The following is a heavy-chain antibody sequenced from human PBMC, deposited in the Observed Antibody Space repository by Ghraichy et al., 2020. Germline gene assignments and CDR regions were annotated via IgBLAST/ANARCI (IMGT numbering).Heavy chain of an antibody. CDR1: GFSLSTVGVS. V-gene: IGHV2-5*02. CDR2: IYWDDEK. J-gene: IGHJ1*01. CDR3: ARLFYHGGSRYFQY. Sequence: SGHTLVKPTQALTLTCTFSGFSLSTVGVSVGWIRQPPGEALEWLALIYWDDEKRYSPSLESRLTITKDTSRNQVVLTLTNVDPVDTATYYCARLFYHGGSRYFQYWGQGTLVTVSS. D-gene: IGHD2-15*01.